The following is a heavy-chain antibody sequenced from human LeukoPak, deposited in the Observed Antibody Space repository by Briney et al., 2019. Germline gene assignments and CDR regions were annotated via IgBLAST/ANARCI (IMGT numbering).Heavy chain of an antibody. Sequence: GGSLRLSCAASGFTFSSYAMSWVRQAPGKGLEWVGRIKSKTDGGTTDYAAPVKGRFTISRDDSKNTLYLQMNSLKTEDTAVYYCTTDPSGYYYGYFDYWGQGTLVTVSS. D-gene: IGHD3-22*01. J-gene: IGHJ4*02. V-gene: IGHV3-15*01. CDR3: TTDPSGYYYGYFDY. CDR2: IKSKTDGGTT. CDR1: GFTFSSYA.